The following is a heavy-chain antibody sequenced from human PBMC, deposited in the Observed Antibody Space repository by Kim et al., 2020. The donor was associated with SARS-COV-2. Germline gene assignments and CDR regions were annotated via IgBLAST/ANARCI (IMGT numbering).Heavy chain of an antibody. D-gene: IGHD5-18*01. V-gene: IGHV3-30*02. Sequence: RFTISRDNSKNTLYLQMNSLRAEDTAVYYCAKDFGYSYGTYYYYYYGMDAWGQGTTVTVSS. J-gene: IGHJ6*02. CDR3: AKDFGYSYGTYYYYYYGMDA.